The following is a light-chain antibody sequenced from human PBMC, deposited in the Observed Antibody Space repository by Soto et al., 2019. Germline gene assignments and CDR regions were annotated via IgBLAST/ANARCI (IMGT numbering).Light chain of an antibody. CDR2: GAS. Sequence: EVVLTQSPGALSLSPGERATLSCRASQSVGQSLAWYQQRPGQAPRLLFSGASTRATGIPDRVSGSGSGTHFTLTISRLEPEHFAVYCCQQSGGSPRTFGQGTKV. CDR3: QQSGGSPRT. CDR1: QSVGQS. J-gene: IGKJ1*01. V-gene: IGKV3-20*01.